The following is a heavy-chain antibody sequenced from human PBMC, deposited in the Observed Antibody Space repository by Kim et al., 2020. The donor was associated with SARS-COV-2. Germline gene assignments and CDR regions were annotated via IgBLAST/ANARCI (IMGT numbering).Heavy chain of an antibody. J-gene: IGHJ6*02. D-gene: IGHD6-19*01. CDR3: ARGRLALGIAVAGTGMDV. V-gene: IGHV3-30*07. Sequence: KGRFTISRDNSKNTLYLQMNSLRAEDTAVYYCARGRLALGIAVAGTGMDVWGQGTTVTVSS.